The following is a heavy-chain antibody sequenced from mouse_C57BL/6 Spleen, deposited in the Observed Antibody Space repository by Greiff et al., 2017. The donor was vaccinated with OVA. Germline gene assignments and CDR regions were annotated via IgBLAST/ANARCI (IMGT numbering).Heavy chain of an antibody. CDR2: INPSNGGT. D-gene: IGHD1-1*01. V-gene: IGHV1-53*01. CDR3: ARSGTTVGYAMDY. J-gene: IGHJ4*01. Sequence: QVQLQQPGTELVKPGAPVKLSCKASGYTFTSYWMHWVKQRPGQGLEWIGNINPSNGGTNYNEKFKSKATLTVDKSSSTAYMQLSSLTSEDAAVYYCARSGTTVGYAMDYWGQGTSVTVSS. CDR1: GYTFTSYW.